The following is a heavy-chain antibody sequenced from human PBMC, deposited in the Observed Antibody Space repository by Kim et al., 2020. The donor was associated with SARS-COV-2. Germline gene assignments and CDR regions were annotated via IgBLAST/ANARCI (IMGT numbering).Heavy chain of an antibody. CDR3: ARDYYGSGSYYKPPANWFDP. CDR1: GYTFTGYY. J-gene: IGHJ5*02. Sequence: ASVKVSCKASGYTFTGYYMHWVRQAPGQGLEWMGWINPNSGGTNYAQKFQGRVTMTRDTSISTAYMELSRLRSDDTAVYYCARDYYGSGSYYKPPANWFDPWGQGTLVTVSS. D-gene: IGHD3-10*01. V-gene: IGHV1-2*02. CDR2: INPNSGGT.